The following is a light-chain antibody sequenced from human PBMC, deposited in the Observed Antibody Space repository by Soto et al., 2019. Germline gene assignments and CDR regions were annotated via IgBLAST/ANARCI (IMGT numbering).Light chain of an antibody. V-gene: IGLV2-14*01. J-gene: IGLJ1*01. CDR2: EVS. CDR1: SSDVGNDNF. Sequence: QSVLTQPASVSGSPGQSITISCTGTSSDVGNDNFVSWYQHHPGKAPKLIIYEVSYRPSGVSHRFSGSKSGNTASLTISGLQSEDEADYYCSSYTTINPLFSVFGNGTKVTVL. CDR3: SSYTTINPLFSV.